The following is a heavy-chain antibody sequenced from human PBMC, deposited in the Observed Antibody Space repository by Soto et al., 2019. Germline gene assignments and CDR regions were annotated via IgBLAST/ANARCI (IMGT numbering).Heavy chain of an antibody. V-gene: IGHV1-3*01. D-gene: IGHD1-1*01. CDR1: GYTFTTHA. Sequence: ASVKVSCKASGYTFTTHAMHWVRQAPGQSFDWMGWINGGTGQAKHSQRFQGRVNITRDTSASTTYMELGSLRSEDTALYYCARGKGMEENYYYYGLDIWGQGTTVTVSS. CDR3: ARGKGMEENYYYYGLDI. J-gene: IGHJ6*02. CDR2: INGGTGQA.